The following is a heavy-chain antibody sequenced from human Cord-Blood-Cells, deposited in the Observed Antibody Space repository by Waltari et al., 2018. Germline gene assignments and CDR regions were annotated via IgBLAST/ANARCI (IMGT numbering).Heavy chain of an antibody. D-gene: IGHD3-22*01. Sequence: QVQLVESGGGVVQPGRSLRLSRAASGFTFSSYVRHWVLKAPGKGLGWVAVISYDGSNKYYADSVKGRFTISRDNSKNTLYLQMNSLRAEDTAVYYCARESYYYDSSGYAFDIWGQGTMVTVSS. J-gene: IGHJ3*02. CDR3: ARESYYYDSSGYAFDI. CDR2: ISYDGSNK. CDR1: GFTFSSYV. V-gene: IGHV3-30*04.